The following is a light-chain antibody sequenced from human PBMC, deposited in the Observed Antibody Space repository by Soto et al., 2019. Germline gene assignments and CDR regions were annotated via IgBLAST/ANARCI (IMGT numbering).Light chain of an antibody. Sequence: QSALTQPASVSGSPGQSIAISCTVVRTDVDNYDYVSWYQQHPGQVPQLIIYDVSNRPSGVSDRFSGSKSGNAASLTISGLQAEDEADYYCTSYTSSTPFYVFGTGTKVT. CDR3: TSYTSSTPFYV. CDR2: DVS. V-gene: IGLV2-14*03. CDR1: RTDVDNYDY. J-gene: IGLJ1*01.